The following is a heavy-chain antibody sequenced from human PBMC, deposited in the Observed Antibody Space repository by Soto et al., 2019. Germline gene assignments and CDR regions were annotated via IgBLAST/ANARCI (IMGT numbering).Heavy chain of an antibody. D-gene: IGHD2-15*01. CDR2: VSGYNGNT. CDR1: GYAYTSYC. Sequence: ASVKVSCKASGYAYTSYCIRSVRQAPGQGLEWMGWVSGYNGNTNYAQKFQGRVTVTTDTSTGTAYMDLRSLTSDDTAVYYCARGVIVVAPYYYMDVWGKGTTVTVSS. J-gene: IGHJ6*03. CDR3: ARGVIVVAPYYYMDV. V-gene: IGHV1-18*01.